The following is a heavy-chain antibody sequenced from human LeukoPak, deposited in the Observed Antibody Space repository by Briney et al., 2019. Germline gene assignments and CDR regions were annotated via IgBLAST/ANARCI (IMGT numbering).Heavy chain of an antibody. CDR3: ARDQRSYYYYGMDV. V-gene: IGHV3-64*01. D-gene: IGHD5-24*01. J-gene: IGHJ6*02. CDR2: ITSNGGST. CDR1: GFTFSNYA. Sequence: PGGSLRLSCAASGFTFSNYAMHWVRQAPGKGLEYVSAITSNGGSTYYANSVKGRFTISRDNSKNTLYLQMGSLRAEDMAVYYCARDQRSYYYYGMDVWGQGTTVTVSS.